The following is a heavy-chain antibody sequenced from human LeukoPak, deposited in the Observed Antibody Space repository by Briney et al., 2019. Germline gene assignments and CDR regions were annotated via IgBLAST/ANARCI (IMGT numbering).Heavy chain of an antibody. CDR3: SKDLTSDFGGDFDP. Sequence: GGSLRLSCAASGFTFSNYGMHWVRQAPGKGLEWVALIRFDGTDKYYADSVKGRFTISRDNSKSTLYLQMNSLRAEDSAVYYCSKDLTSDFGGDFDPWGQGTLVTVSS. J-gene: IGHJ5*02. V-gene: IGHV3-30*02. D-gene: IGHD3-10*01. CDR2: IRFDGTDK. CDR1: GFTFSNYG.